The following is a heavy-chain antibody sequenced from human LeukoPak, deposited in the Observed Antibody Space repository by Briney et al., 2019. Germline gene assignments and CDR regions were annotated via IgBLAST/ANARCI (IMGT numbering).Heavy chain of an antibody. CDR1: GGSFSGYY. D-gene: IGHD3-10*01. CDR2: INYSGST. CDR3: ARVLRSYYYGSGSLGDWFDP. Sequence: SETLSLTCAVYGGSFSGYYWSWIRQPPGKGLEWIGEINYSGSTNYNPSLKSRVTISVDTSKNQFSLKLSSVTAADTAVYYCARVLRSYYYGSGSLGDWFDPWGQGTLVTVSS. V-gene: IGHV4-34*01. J-gene: IGHJ5*02.